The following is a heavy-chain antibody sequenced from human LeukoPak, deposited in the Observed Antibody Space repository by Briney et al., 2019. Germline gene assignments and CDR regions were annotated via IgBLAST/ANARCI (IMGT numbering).Heavy chain of an antibody. J-gene: IGHJ4*02. Sequence: QSGGSLRLSCAASGFTFSGFAMNWVRQVPGKGLEWVSGISRSSGLTYYADSVKGRFTISRDNRNSTLSLEMISLRVEDTAIYYCAKPNKKNIGLGVVFDLWGQGTLVTVSS. D-gene: IGHD1/OR15-1a*01. CDR1: GFTFSGFA. V-gene: IGHV3-23*01. CDR3: AKPNKKNIGLGVVFDL. CDR2: ISRSSGLT.